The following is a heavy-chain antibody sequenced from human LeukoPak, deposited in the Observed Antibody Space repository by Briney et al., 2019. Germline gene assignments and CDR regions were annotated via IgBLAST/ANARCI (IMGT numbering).Heavy chain of an antibody. CDR3: ARDRPGGSYYFDY. V-gene: IGHV1-18*01. CDR1: GYTFTSYG. CDR2: ISAYNGNT. J-gene: IGHJ4*02. D-gene: IGHD3-16*01. Sequence: GASVKVSCKASGYTFTSYGISWVRQAPGQGLEWMGWISAYNGNTNYAQKLQGRVTMTTDTSTSTAYVELRSLRSDDTAVYYCARDRPGGSYYFDYWGQGTLVTVSS.